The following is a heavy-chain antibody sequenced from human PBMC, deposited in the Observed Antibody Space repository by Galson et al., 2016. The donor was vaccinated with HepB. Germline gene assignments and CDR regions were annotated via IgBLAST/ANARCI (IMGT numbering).Heavy chain of an antibody. CDR1: GGSITSSDW. J-gene: IGHJ4*02. CDR3: ARGELALGFDY. D-gene: IGHD3-10*01. V-gene: IGHV4-4*02. Sequence: TLSLTCSVPGGSITSSDWWSWVRQPPGKGLEWIAEIHYNGRPNPSPSLKSRDTITIDKSRNQFSLKLSSVTAADTSVYYCARGELALGFDYWGQGALVTVSS. CDR2: IHYNGRP.